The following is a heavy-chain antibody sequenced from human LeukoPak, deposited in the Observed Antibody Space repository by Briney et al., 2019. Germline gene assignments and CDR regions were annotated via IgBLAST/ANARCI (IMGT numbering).Heavy chain of an antibody. Sequence: ASVKVSCKASGGTFSSYAISWVRQAPGQGLEWMGGIIPIFGTANYAQKFQGRVTITADESTSTAYMELSSLRSEDTAVYYCARDYCGGDCYHSGRYYYYGMDAWGQGTTVTVSS. J-gene: IGHJ6*02. CDR2: IIPIFGTA. CDR3: ARDYCGGDCYHSGRYYYYGMDA. V-gene: IGHV1-69*01. D-gene: IGHD2-21*02. CDR1: GGTFSSYA.